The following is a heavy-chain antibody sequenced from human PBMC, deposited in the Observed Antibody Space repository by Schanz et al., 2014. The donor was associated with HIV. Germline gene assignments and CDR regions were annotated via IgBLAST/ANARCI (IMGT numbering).Heavy chain of an antibody. Sequence: VQLVESGGGLEQPGGSLRLSCAASGFTLSGFWMSWVRQAPGKGLEWIGEINHSGSTNYNTSLKSRVTITLDTSKRQFSLKLSSVTAADTATYYCARQGEDSMAARSLSGVDVWGQGTTVTVSS. CDR1: GFTLSGFW. D-gene: IGHD6-6*01. CDR3: ARQGEDSMAARSLSGVDV. V-gene: IGHV4-34*01. J-gene: IGHJ6*02. CDR2: INHSGST.